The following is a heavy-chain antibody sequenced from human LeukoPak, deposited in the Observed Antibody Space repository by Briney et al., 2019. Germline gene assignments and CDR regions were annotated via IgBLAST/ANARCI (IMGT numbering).Heavy chain of an antibody. CDR2: IYTSEST. D-gene: IGHD3-10*01. V-gene: IGHV4-4*07. CDR3: AGETGSGTPRAFDS. J-gene: IGHJ4*02. CDR1: GGSTSSYY. Sequence: SETLSLTCNVSGGSTSSYYWSWIRQPAGKGLEWIGRIYTSESTNYNPSLKSRVTMSVDTSKDQFSLKLNPVTAADTAVYYCAGETGSGTPRAFDSWGQGTLVTVSS.